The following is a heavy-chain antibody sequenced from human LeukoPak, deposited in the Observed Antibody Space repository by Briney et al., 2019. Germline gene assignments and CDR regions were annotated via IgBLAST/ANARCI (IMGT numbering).Heavy chain of an antibody. Sequence: GGSLRLSCAASGFTFSSYGMHWVRQAPGKGLEWVAFIRYDGSNKYCADSVKGRFTISRDNSKNTLYLQTNSLRAEDTAVYYCAKDLMVRGVPRQGFDYWGQGTLVTVSS. CDR2: IRYDGSNK. D-gene: IGHD3-10*01. CDR1: GFTFSSYG. J-gene: IGHJ4*02. CDR3: AKDLMVRGVPRQGFDY. V-gene: IGHV3-30*02.